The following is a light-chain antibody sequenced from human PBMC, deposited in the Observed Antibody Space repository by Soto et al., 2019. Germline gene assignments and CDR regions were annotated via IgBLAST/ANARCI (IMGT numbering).Light chain of an antibody. CDR1: SSDVGGYNH. CDR2: DVS. V-gene: IGLV2-14*03. CDR3: SSYTATRTVV. J-gene: IGLJ3*02. Sequence: QSALTQPASVSGSPGQSITIACTGTSSDVGGYNHVSWYQVHLGKAPRLVIYDVSIRPPAVSDRFSGSTSGNTASLTISGLQAEDEADYYCSSYTATRTVVFGGGTKLTVL.